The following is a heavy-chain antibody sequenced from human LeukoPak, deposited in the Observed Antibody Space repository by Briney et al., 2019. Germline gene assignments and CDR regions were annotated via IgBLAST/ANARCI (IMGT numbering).Heavy chain of an antibody. J-gene: IGHJ6*02. CDR2: MNHNSGNT. Sequence: ASVKVSCQASGYTFTSYDINWVRQATGQGLEWMGWMNHNSGNTGYAQKFQGRVTMTRNTSISTAYMELSSLRSEDTAVYYCARAGYYDSSGYPLDYYYYGMDVWGQGTTVTVSS. CDR3: ARAGYYDSSGYPLDYYYYGMDV. D-gene: IGHD3-22*01. V-gene: IGHV1-8*01. CDR1: GYTFTSYD.